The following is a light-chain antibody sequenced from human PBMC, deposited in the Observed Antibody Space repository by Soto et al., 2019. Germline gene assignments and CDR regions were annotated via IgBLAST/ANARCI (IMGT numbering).Light chain of an antibody. V-gene: IGKV3-11*01. CDR2: DAF. Sequence: EIVLTQSPATLSLSAGERATVSCRSSQSVKNYLACYQQKPGQTPRLLIYDAFNRATGIPARCSGSVAGTEFTLTISTLQSEDVAVYYCQQYNNWPWTFGQGTKVDI. CDR3: QQYNNWPWT. J-gene: IGKJ1*01. CDR1: QSVKNY.